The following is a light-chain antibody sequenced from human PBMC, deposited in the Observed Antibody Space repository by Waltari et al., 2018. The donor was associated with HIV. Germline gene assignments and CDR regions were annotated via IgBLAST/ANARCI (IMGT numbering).Light chain of an antibody. CDR2: DAS. CDR3: QQFGALPLT. Sequence: DIQLTQSPSSLSPSVGDRVTITCQASQDISIYLNWYQHKSGRAPKLLIYDASNLQTGVPSRFRGRGSGTEFTFTITSLQPEDAATYYCQQFGALPLTFGGGTKVEVK. CDR1: QDISIY. V-gene: IGKV1-33*01. J-gene: IGKJ4*01.